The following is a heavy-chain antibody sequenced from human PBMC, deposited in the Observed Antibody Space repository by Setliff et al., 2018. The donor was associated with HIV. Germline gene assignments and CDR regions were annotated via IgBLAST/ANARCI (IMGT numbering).Heavy chain of an antibody. J-gene: IGHJ1*01. V-gene: IGHV4-59*01. CDR2: IYYSGST. D-gene: IGHD3-16*02. CDR1: GGSTSSYY. Sequence: LSLTCTVSGGSTSSYYWSWIRQPPGKGLEWIGYIYYSGSTNYNPSLKSRVTISVDTSKNQFSLKLSSVTAADTAVYYCARASRKLTDYDYVWGSYRGPAEYFQHWGQGTLVTVSS. CDR3: ARASRKLTDYDYVWGSYRGPAEYFQH.